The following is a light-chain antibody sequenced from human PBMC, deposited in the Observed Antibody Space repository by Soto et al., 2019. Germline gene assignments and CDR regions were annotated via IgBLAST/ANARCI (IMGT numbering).Light chain of an antibody. CDR3: QQYNTWPPT. CDR1: QSVFSS. V-gene: IGKV3-15*01. Sequence: EIVLTQSPGTLSLSPGERVTLSCRASQSVFSSLAWFQQKPGQTPRLLIFGASTRATGVPVRFSGSESGTEFILTINSLQSEDVALYYCQQYNTWPPTFGGGTKVDIK. CDR2: GAS. J-gene: IGKJ4*01.